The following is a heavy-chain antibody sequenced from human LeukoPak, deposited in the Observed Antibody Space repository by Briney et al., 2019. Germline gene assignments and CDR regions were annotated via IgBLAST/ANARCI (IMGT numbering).Heavy chain of an antibody. CDR1: GVTFSSYG. J-gene: IGHJ4*02. CDR2: ISSDGNDK. CDR3: TTKVIRGNSGDDYDD. V-gene: IGHV3-30*03. D-gene: IGHD5-12*01. Sequence: GGSLRLSCAASGVTFSSYGMHWVRQAPGKGLELGALISSDGNDKLYGESVKGRFTISRDDSKSTLYLQMNSLRAEDTAVYYCTTKVIRGNSGDDYDDWGQGTLVTVSS.